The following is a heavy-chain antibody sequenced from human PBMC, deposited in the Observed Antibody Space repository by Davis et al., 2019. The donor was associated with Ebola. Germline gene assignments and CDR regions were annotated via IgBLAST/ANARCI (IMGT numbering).Heavy chain of an antibody. V-gene: IGHV3-49*04. CDR2: IRSKAYGGTT. CDR1: GFTFGDYA. Sequence: GESLKISCRGSGFTFGDYAMSWVRQAPGKGLEWVGFIRSKAYGGTTAYAASVKGRFIISRDDSKSIAYLQMNSLKTEDTAVYYCTRDLKQPPPSYYYGMDVWGQGTTVIVSS. CDR3: TRDLKQPPPSYYYGMDV. J-gene: IGHJ6*02. D-gene: IGHD6-13*01.